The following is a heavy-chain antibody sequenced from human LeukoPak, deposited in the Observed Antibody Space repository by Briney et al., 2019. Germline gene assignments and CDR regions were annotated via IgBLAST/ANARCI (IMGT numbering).Heavy chain of an antibody. CDR3: ARTYYGSGSYYTPGY. D-gene: IGHD3-10*01. Sequence: GGSLRLSCAASGFTFSSYAMHWVRQAPGKGLEWVAVISYDGSNKYYADSVKGRFTISRDNSKNTLYLQMNSLRAEDTAVYYCARTYYGSGSYYTPGYWGQGTLVTVSS. J-gene: IGHJ4*02. CDR2: ISYDGSNK. CDR1: GFTFSSYA. V-gene: IGHV3-30*04.